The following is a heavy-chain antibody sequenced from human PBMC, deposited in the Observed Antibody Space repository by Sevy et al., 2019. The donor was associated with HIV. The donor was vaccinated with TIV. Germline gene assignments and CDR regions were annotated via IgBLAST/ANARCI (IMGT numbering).Heavy chain of an antibody. J-gene: IGHJ3*02. V-gene: IGHV3-53*01. D-gene: IGHD5-18*01. Sequence: GGSLRLSCAASGFNVRTNYMSWVRQAPGKGLEWVSVIYSGGSTYYADSVKGRFTISRDNSKNMMFLQMHNLRAEDTAVYYCVRPGVDTTMVKNWNYASDIWGQGTMVTVSS. CDR2: IYSGGST. CDR3: VRPGVDTTMVKNWNYASDI. CDR1: GFNVRTNY.